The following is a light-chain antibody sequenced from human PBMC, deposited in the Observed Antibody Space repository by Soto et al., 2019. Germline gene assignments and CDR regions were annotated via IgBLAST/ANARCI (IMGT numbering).Light chain of an antibody. CDR2: EGS. Sequence: ALTQPASVSGSPGQSITISCTGTSSDVGSYNLVSWYQQHPGKAPKLMIYEGSKRPSGVSNRFSGSKSGNTASLTISGLQAEGEADYYCCSYAGSSTSLYVFGTGTKVTVL. J-gene: IGLJ1*01. CDR3: CSYAGSSTSLYV. V-gene: IGLV2-23*01. CDR1: SSDVGSYNL.